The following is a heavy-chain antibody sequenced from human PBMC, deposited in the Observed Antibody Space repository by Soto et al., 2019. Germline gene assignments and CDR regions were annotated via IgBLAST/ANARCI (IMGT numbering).Heavy chain of an antibody. J-gene: IGHJ4*02. CDR3: ARAPHGITMVWGGSPTDY. CDR2: ISRTSSYI. Sequence: EVQLVESGGGLVKPGGSLRLSCAASGFTFSSYSMNWVRQAPGKGLEWVSSISRTSSYIYYADSVKGRFTISRDNAKNSLYLHMNSLRAEDTAVYYCARAPHGITMVWGGSPTDYWGQGTLVTVSS. CDR1: GFTFSSYS. D-gene: IGHD3-10*01. V-gene: IGHV3-21*01.